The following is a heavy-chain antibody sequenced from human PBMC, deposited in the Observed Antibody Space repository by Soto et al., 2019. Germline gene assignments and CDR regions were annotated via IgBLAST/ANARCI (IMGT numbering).Heavy chain of an antibody. CDR3: AREPLRQGWFDT. Sequence: PSATLSLTCTASGGSISSGGYYWSWIRQHPGKGLEWIGYIYYSGSTYYNPSLKSRVTISVDTSKNQFSLKLSSVTAADTAVYYCAREPLRQGWFDTWGQGTLVTASS. CDR2: IYYSGST. J-gene: IGHJ5*02. V-gene: IGHV4-31*03. CDR1: GGSISSGGYY.